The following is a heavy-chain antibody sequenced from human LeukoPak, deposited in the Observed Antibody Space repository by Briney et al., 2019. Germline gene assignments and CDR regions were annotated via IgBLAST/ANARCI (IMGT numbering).Heavy chain of an antibody. D-gene: IGHD6-19*01. CDR1: GYIFSNYW. Sequence: KPGESLKISCQASGYIFSNYWIGWVRQMPGKGLEWMAIIYPGDSETKYSPPFQGQVTISVDKSISTTYLQWSSLKASDTAMYYCARQPYIAVSRAEFDYWGQGTLVTVSS. CDR2: IYPGDSET. V-gene: IGHV5-51*01. J-gene: IGHJ4*02. CDR3: ARQPYIAVSRAEFDY.